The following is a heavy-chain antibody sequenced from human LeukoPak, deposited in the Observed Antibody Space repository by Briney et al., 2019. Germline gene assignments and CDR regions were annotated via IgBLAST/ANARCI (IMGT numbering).Heavy chain of an antibody. CDR2: ISDSGSSI. J-gene: IGHJ2*01. CDR3: AKDQGTNWDSHWSFDL. D-gene: IGHD2-8*01. V-gene: IGHV3-23*01. CDR1: GFTFSTYD. Sequence: PGGSLRLSCAASGFTFSTYDMSWVRQAPGKGLEWVSGISDSGSSIYYADSVKGRFTISRDNSKNTLYLQMNSLRAEDTAVYYCAKDQGTNWDSHWSFDLWGRGTLVTVSS.